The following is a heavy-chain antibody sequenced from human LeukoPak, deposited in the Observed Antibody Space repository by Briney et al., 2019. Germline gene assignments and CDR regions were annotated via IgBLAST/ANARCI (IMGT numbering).Heavy chain of an antibody. CDR1: GGSISSYY. D-gene: IGHD3-10*01. CDR2: INHSGST. J-gene: IGHJ6*02. V-gene: IGHV4-34*01. CDR3: AREVSRYGSGSRLNGMDV. Sequence: PSETLSLTCTVSGGSISSYYWSWIRQPPGKGLEWIGEINHSGSTNYNPSLKSRVTISVDTSKNQFSLKLSSVTAADTAVYYCAREVSRYGSGSRLNGMDVWGQGTTVTVSS.